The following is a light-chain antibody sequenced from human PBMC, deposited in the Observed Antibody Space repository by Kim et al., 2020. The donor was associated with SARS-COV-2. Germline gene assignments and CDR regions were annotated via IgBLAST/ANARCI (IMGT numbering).Light chain of an antibody. CDR3: QQYDNWPPKT. Sequence: SPGERATLSCRASQSVSSNFAWYQQKRGQAPRLLIYGASTRATAIPARFSGSGSETEFTLTISSLQSEDFAVYYCQQYDNWPPKTFGQGTKVDIK. J-gene: IGKJ1*01. CDR1: QSVSSN. V-gene: IGKV3-15*01. CDR2: GAS.